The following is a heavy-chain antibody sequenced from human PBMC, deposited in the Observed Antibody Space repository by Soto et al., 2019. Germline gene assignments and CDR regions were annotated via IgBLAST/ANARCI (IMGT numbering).Heavy chain of an antibody. Sequence: SATLSLTCTVSGGSISSGGYYCSWFRSSRRKCLEWIGYKYSSRSNYYAPDDKSRVTISVETSKNQFTLKLSSVTAADTAVYYFTRSPFIWFDPGGQGTLVTVSS. D-gene: IGHD3-3*02. CDR1: GGSISSGGYY. V-gene: IGHV4-31*03. CDR2: KYSSRSN. J-gene: IGHJ5*02. CDR3: TRSPFIWFDP.